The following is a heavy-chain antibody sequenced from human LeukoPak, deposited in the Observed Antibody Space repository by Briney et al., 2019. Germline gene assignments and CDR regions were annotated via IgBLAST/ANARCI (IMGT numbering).Heavy chain of an antibody. V-gene: IGHV4-59*01. D-gene: IGHD3-22*01. J-gene: IGHJ4*02. CDR1: GGSISSYY. CDR3: ASYDSTGGYFDY. Sequence: SETLSLTCTVSGGSISSYYWSWIRQPPGKGLEWIGYIYYSGSTNYNPSLKSRVTISVDTSKNQFSLKLSSVTAADTAVYYCASYDSTGGYFDYWGRGTLVTVSS. CDR2: IYYSGST.